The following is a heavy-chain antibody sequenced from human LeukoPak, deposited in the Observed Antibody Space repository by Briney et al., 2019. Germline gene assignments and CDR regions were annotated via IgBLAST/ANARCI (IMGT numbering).Heavy chain of an antibody. V-gene: IGHV4-34*01. CDR1: GGSFSGYY. CDR2: INHSGST. Sequence: SETLSLTCAVYGGSFSGYYWSWIRQPPGKGLEWIGEINHSGSTNYNPSLKSRVTISVDTSKNQFSLKLSSVTAADTAVYYCARGLFVFWWGLFVSAFNIGGQGKMVTVSS. D-gene: IGHD1-26*01. J-gene: IGHJ3*02. CDR3: ARGLFVFWWGLFVSAFNI.